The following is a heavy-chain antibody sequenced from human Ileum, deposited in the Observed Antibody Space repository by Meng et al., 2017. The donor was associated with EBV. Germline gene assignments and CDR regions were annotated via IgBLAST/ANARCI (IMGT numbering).Heavy chain of an antibody. CDR1: GLSLSTSGVG. CDR2: IYGQGDK. J-gene: IGHJ5*01. CDR3: ALRPRQLLRGWFDS. D-gene: IGHD6-13*01. Sequence: PPVWQPQPPLSLACPVYGLSLSTSGVGVGWIRQPPGKALEWLAMIYGQGDKHYSPSLTSRLTITKDTSKNQVVLTMTNMDSVDTATYYCALRPRQLLRGWFDSWGQGALVTVSS. V-gene: IGHV2-5*01.